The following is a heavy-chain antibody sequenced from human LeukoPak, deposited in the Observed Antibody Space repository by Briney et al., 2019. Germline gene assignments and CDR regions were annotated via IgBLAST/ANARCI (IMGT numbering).Heavy chain of an antibody. CDR1: GYSFSHYG. J-gene: IGHJ4*02. CDR2: INAGSGDG. D-gene: IGHD5-24*01. V-gene: IGHV1-3*01. Sequence: ASVKVSCKASGYSFSHYGVQWVRQAPGQTLEWMGRINAGSGDGKYSQKFQDRLTMTSDTSATTLYMELNSLRSEDTAVYYCARSGDNWSCDNWGQGTLVTVSS. CDR3: ARSGDNWSCDN.